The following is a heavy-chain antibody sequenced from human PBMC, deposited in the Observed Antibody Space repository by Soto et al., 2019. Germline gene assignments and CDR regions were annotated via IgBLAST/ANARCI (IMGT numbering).Heavy chain of an antibody. Sequence: GESLKISCKGSGYSFTSYWIGWVRQMPGKGLEWMGIIYPGDSDTRYSPSFQGQVTISADKSISTAYLQWSSLKASDTAMYYCARHGGNSIYYYCYGMDVWGQGTTVTVSS. V-gene: IGHV5-51*01. J-gene: IGHJ6*02. CDR3: ARHGGNSIYYYCYGMDV. CDR1: GYSFTSYW. D-gene: IGHD4-4*01. CDR2: IYPGDSDT.